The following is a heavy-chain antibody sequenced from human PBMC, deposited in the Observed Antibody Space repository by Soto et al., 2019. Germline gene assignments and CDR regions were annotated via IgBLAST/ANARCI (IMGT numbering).Heavy chain of an antibody. Sequence: SETLSLTCTVSDGYSISYYWSWIRQPPGKGLEWIGYIYYSGSTNYNPSLKSRVTISVDTSKNQFSLKLSSVTAADTAVYYCARTWIQLWDFYAFDYWRQGTLVTVSS. CDR2: IYYSGST. CDR1: DGYSISYY. J-gene: IGHJ4*02. CDR3: ARTWIQLWDFYAFDY. V-gene: IGHV4-59*12. D-gene: IGHD5-18*01.